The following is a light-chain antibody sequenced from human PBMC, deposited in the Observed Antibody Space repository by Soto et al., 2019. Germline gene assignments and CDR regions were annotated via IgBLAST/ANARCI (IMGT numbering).Light chain of an antibody. J-gene: IGLJ2*01. CDR3: ISYSNITSLGV. CDR1: SSDVGYYIY. Sequence: QSALTQPASVSGSPGQSITISCTGTSSDVGYYIYVSWFQQHPGKAPKLMIYDVNNRPSGISNRFSGSKSGNTASLTISGLQAEDEADYYCISYSNITSLGVFGGGTKVTVL. V-gene: IGLV2-14*03. CDR2: DVN.